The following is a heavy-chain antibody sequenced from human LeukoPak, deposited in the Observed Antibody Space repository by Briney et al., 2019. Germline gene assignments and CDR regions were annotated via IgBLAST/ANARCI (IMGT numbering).Heavy chain of an antibody. CDR2: IYTSGST. J-gene: IGHJ4*02. Sequence: PSETLSLTCTVSGGSLSSYYWSWIRQPPGKGLEWIGYIYTSGSTNANPSLKSRVTMSIDMSENQFSLKLSSVTAADTAVYYCARDNPPQYNSGWFAYWGQGTLVTVSS. CDR3: ARDNPPQYNSGWFAY. CDR1: GGSLSSYY. D-gene: IGHD6-19*01. V-gene: IGHV4-4*08.